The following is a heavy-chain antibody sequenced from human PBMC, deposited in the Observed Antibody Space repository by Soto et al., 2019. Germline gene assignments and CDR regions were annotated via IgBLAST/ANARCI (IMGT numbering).Heavy chain of an antibody. D-gene: IGHD2-15*01. Sequence: QVQLVQSGADVKKPGSSVKVACKASGGTFSSYAISWVRQAPGQGLEWMGGIIPIFGTTNYAQKFQGRVTITADESTSTAYMELSSLRSEDTAMYYCARVVTVVKSFHYWYFDLWGRGTLVTVSS. CDR3: ARVVTVVKSFHYWYFDL. J-gene: IGHJ2*01. CDR2: IIPIFGTT. V-gene: IGHV1-69*12. CDR1: GGTFSSYA.